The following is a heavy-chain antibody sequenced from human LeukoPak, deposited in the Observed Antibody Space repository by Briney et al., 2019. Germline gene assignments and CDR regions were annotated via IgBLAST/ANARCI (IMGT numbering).Heavy chain of an antibody. V-gene: IGHV3-7*01. CDR1: GLTFSSYW. Sequence: GGSLRLSCAASGLTFSSYWMSWVRQAPGKGLEWVADIKQDGSEKHYVDSVTGRFTISRDNTKDSLYLQMNSLRADDTAVYYCARDLAGPPQEAFDIWGQGTMVTVSS. CDR3: ARDLAGPPQEAFDI. J-gene: IGHJ3*02. CDR2: IKQDGSEK.